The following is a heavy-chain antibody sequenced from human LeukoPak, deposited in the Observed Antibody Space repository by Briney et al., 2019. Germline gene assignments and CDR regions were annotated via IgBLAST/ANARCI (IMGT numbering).Heavy chain of an antibody. V-gene: IGHV4-39*01. Sequence: SQTLPLTCTVSGGSISSSSYYWGWIRQPPGKGLEWIGSIYYSGSIYYNPSLKSRITISVDTSKNQFSLKLSSVTAADTAVYYCARHGALRYDAFDIWGQGTMVTVSS. D-gene: IGHD4-17*01. CDR1: GGSISSSSYY. CDR3: ARHGALRYDAFDI. J-gene: IGHJ3*02. CDR2: IYYSGSI.